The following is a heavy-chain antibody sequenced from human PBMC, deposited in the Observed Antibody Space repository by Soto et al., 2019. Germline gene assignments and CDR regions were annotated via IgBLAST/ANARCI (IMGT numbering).Heavy chain of an antibody. D-gene: IGHD4-17*01. V-gene: IGHV1-18*01. Sequence: QVQLVQSGAEVKQPGASVKVSCKASGYTFTNYGFTWVRQAPGQGLEWLGWISTYNGNTKYAQKVQGRLTMTTETSTSTANMELTSLRSDDTALYYCATTTVTASYYSLDVWGKGSTVTVSS. CDR3: ATTTVTASYYSLDV. J-gene: IGHJ6*03. CDR1: GYTFTNYG. CDR2: ISTYNGNT.